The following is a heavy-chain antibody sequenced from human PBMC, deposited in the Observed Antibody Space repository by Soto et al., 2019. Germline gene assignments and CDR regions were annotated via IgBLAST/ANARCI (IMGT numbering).Heavy chain of an antibody. CDR3: ARRRDGYNSHFYYYYYCMDV. CDR1: GYSFTSYW. D-gene: IGHD5-12*01. V-gene: IGHV5-51*01. J-gene: IGHJ6*02. CDR2: IYPGDSDT. Sequence: PGESLKISCKGSGYSFTSYWIGWVRQMPGKGLEWMGIIYPGDSDTRYSPSFQGQVTISADKSISTAYLQWSSLKASDTAMYYCARRRDGYNSHFYYYYYCMDVWGQGTTVTVSS.